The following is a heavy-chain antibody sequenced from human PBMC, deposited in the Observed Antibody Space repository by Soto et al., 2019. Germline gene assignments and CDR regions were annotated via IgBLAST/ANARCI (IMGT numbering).Heavy chain of an antibody. D-gene: IGHD6-19*01. Sequence: GGSMRLSCAASGFTFSGFWMNWVRQAPGKGLEWVAIIKEDGSQKYYVDSVKGRFTISRDNAKKSLYLQMDSLRVEDTAVYYCARGSGFFFEYWGQGTPVTVSS. CDR3: ARGSGFFFEY. CDR2: IKEDGSQK. V-gene: IGHV3-7*01. CDR1: GFTFSGFW. J-gene: IGHJ4*02.